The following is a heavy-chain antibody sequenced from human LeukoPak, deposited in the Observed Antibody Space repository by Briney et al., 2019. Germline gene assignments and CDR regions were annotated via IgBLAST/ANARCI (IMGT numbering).Heavy chain of an antibody. CDR1: GFTFNKNS. CDR3: AKGYGSSGYLDY. Sequence: GGSLRLSCAASGFTFNKNSMNWVRQAPGKGLEWVSAISGSGGSTYYADSVKGRFTISRDNSKNTLYLQMNSLRAEDTAVYYCAKGYGSSGYLDYWGQGTLVTVSS. CDR2: ISGSGGST. D-gene: IGHD3-22*01. V-gene: IGHV3-23*01. J-gene: IGHJ4*02.